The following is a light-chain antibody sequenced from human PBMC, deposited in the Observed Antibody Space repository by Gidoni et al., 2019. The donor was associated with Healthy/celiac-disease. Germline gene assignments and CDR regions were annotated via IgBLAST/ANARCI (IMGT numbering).Light chain of an antibody. V-gene: IGKV3-11*01. CDR3: QQRSNWRT. CDR1: QSVSSY. Sequence: EIVLTQSPATLSLSPGERATLYCRASQSVSSYLAWYQQKPGQAPRLLIYEASNRATGIPARFSGSGSGTDFTLTISRLEPEDFSVYYCQQRSNWRTFGGGTKVEIK. CDR2: EAS. J-gene: IGKJ4*01.